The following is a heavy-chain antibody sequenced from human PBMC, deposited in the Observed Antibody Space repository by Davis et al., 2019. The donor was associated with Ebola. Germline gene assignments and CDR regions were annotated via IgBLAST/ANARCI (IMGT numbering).Heavy chain of an antibody. V-gene: IGHV3-53*01. CDR2: IYRGGNT. D-gene: IGHD6-13*01. J-gene: IGHJ4*02. CDR3: TRGRGGSSWEVY. Sequence: GGSLRLSCTASGFNVSSNYMSWIRQAPGKGLEWVAVIYRGGNTYYADSVKGRFTISRDNSKDTLELQMNSLRAEDTAVYYCTRGRGGSSWEVYWGQGTLVTVSS. CDR1: GFNVSSNY.